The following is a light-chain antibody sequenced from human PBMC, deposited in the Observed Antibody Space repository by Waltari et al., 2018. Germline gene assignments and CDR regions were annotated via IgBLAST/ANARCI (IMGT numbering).Light chain of an antibody. J-gene: IGKJ2*01. CDR3: HQYNEWPHT. Sequence: EIVMTQSPATLSVSPGDTATLSCRASQNIRTYLAWYQPKPGQAPRPLRYDSSSRATDCPARFSGSGSGTTFTLTIRSLQSEDYALYYCHQYNEWPHTFGQGTNLAIK. CDR2: DSS. CDR1: QNIRTY. V-gene: IGKV3-15*01.